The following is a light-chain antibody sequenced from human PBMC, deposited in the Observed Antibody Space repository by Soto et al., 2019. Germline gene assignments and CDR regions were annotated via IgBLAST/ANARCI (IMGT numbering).Light chain of an antibody. J-gene: IGLJ1*01. CDR3: CSYAGTVAYV. V-gene: IGLV2-23*01. CDR1: GSDVGAYNL. Sequence: QTVLTRPDSVNGAAGEAIRIFCAGTGSDVGAYNLVSWYQQHPGKAPKLIIYEDNTRPSRISNRFSGSKSGDTASLTISGLQAEDEADYFCCSYAGTVAYVFGTGTKVTVL. CDR2: EDN.